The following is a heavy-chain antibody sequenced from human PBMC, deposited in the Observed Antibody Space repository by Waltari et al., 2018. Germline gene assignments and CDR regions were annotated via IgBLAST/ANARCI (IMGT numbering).Heavy chain of an antibody. CDR3: ARQNLRGYSGYDFGY. V-gene: IGHV4-39*01. CDR2: IYYSGST. D-gene: IGHD5-12*01. J-gene: IGHJ4*02. CDR1: GGSISSSSYY. Sequence: QLQLQESGPGLVKPSETLSLTCTVSGGSISSSSYYWAYIRPPPGKGLEWIGSIYYSGSTYYNPSLKSRVTISVDTSKNQFSLKLSSVTAADTAVYYCARQNLRGYSGYDFGYWGQGTLVTVSS.